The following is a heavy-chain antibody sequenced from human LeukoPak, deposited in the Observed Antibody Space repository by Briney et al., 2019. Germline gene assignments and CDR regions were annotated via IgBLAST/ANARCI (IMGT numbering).Heavy chain of an antibody. J-gene: IGHJ4*02. CDR1: GFTFSYFY. Sequence: GGSLRLSCAASGFTFSYFYMSWIRQAPGKGLEWVSYISSSGSTIFYADSVKGRFTISRDNAKNSLYLQMNNLRAEDTAVYYCARSVVAATETFDYWGQGTLVTVSS. CDR2: ISSSGSTI. V-gene: IGHV3-11*04. CDR3: ARSVVAATETFDY. D-gene: IGHD2-15*01.